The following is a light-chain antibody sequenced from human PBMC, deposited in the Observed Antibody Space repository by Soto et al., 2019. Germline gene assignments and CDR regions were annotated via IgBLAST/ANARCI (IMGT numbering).Light chain of an antibody. CDR2: DVS. CDR3: CSYAGSYTYV. CDR1: SSDVGGYNY. V-gene: IGLV2-11*01. J-gene: IGLJ1*01. Sequence: QSALTQPRSVSGSPGQSVTISCTGTSSDVGGYNYVSWYQQHPGNAPKLMIYDVSKRPSGVPDRFSGSKSVNTASLTISGLQAEDEADYYCCSYAGSYTYVFGTGTKVTVL.